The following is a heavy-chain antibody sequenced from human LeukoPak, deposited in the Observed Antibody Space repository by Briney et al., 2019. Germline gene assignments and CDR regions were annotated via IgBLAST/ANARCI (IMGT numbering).Heavy chain of an antibody. J-gene: IGHJ4*02. CDR3: ARVYSDSSGRDGPSLDY. CDR1: GGSISSSSYY. D-gene: IGHD3-22*01. V-gene: IGHV4-39*07. CDR2: IYYSGST. Sequence: SETLSLTCTVSGGSISSSSYYWGWIRQPPGKGLEWIGSIYYSGSTYYNPSLKSRVTISVDTSKNQFSLKLSSVTAADTAVYYCARVYSDSSGRDGPSLDYWGQGTLVTVSS.